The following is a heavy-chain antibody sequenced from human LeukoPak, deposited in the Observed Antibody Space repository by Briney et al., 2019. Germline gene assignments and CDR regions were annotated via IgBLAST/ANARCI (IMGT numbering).Heavy chain of an antibody. CDR3: AKSPIYCSSTSCSDV. CDR2: ISSSGSTI. Sequence: TGGSLRLSCAASGFTFSDYYMSWIRQAPGKGLEWVSYISSSGSTIYYADSVKGRFTISRDNAKNSLYLQMNSLRAEDRAVYYCAKSPIYCSSTSCSDVGGKGTTVTVSS. J-gene: IGHJ6*04. V-gene: IGHV3-11*04. CDR1: GFTFSDYY. D-gene: IGHD2-2*01.